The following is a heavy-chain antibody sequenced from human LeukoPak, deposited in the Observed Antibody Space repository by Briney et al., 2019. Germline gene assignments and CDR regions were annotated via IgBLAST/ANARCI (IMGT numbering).Heavy chain of an antibody. CDR1: GFTFSAYW. J-gene: IGHJ4*02. Sequence: GGSLRLSCAASGFTFSAYWMKWVRQAPGKGLVWVATIKGDGSETHYETSVKGRFTISRDNAKRSLYPQMTSLSVEDTAMYYCATSGGYWGQGTLVTVSS. CDR2: IKGDGSET. D-gene: IGHD3-16*01. V-gene: IGHV3-7*01. CDR3: ATSGGY.